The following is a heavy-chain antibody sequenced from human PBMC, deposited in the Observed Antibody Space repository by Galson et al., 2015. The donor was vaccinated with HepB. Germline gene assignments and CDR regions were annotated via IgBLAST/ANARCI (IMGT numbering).Heavy chain of an antibody. J-gene: IGHJ4*02. CDR1: GFTFSSYA. CDR3: AKVPIVVVTATTADEYYFDY. Sequence: SLRLSCAASGFTFSSYAMGWVRQAPGKGLEWVSAISGSGGSTYYADSVKGRFTISRDNSKNTLYLQMNSLRAEDTAVYYCAKVPIVVVTATTADEYYFDYWGQGTLVTVSS. D-gene: IGHD2-21*02. CDR2: ISGSGGST. V-gene: IGHV3-23*01.